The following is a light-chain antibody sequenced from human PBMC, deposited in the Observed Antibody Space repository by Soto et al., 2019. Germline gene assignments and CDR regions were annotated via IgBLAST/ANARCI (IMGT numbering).Light chain of an antibody. Sequence: QSALTQPASVSGSPGQSITISCTGTSSDVGRYNYVSWYLQYPGKAPKLIIFEVSIRPSGVSNRFSGSKSGTTASLTISGLQIEDEADYYCSSYTSRTSVVFGGGTKLTVL. J-gene: IGLJ2*01. CDR1: SSDVGRYNY. CDR3: SSYTSRTSVV. CDR2: EVS. V-gene: IGLV2-14*01.